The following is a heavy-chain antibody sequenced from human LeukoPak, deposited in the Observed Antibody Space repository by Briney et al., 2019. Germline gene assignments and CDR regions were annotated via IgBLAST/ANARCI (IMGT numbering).Heavy chain of an antibody. Sequence: PSETLSLTCTVSGGSISSYDWSWVRQPPGKGLEWVGDIYYSGSTNYNPSLPSRVTISVDPSKNQFSLQLSSVTAAATAVYYCARAQPARYCTGISCYAAFDIWGQGTMVTVSS. CDR3: ARAQPARYCTGISCYAAFDI. CDR2: IYYSGST. CDR1: GGSISSYD. D-gene: IGHD2-2*01. J-gene: IGHJ3*02. V-gene: IGHV4-59*01.